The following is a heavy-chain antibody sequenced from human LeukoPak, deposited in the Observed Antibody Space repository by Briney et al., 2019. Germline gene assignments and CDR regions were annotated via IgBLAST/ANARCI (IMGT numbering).Heavy chain of an antibody. CDR3: ASEGGSLDY. V-gene: IGHV3-33*01. D-gene: IGHD6-25*01. CDR2: IWYDGSNK. Sequence: GGSLRLSCAASGFTFSSYGMHWVRQAPGKGLEWVAVIWYDGSNKYYADSVKGRFTISRDNSKNTLYLQMNSLSAEDTAVYYCASEGGSLDYWGQGTLVTVSS. CDR1: GFTFSSYG. J-gene: IGHJ4*02.